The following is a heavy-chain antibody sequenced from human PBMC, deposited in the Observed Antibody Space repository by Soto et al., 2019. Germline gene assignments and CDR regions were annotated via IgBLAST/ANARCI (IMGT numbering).Heavy chain of an antibody. CDR2: IGTVGDT. V-gene: IGHV3-13*01. J-gene: IGHJ4*02. Sequence: GGSLRLSCAASGFTFSNYDMHWVRQTTGKGLEWVSGIGTVGDTYYSGSVKGRFSISRENAKNSFYLQMNSLRAEDTAVYYCASGGLYICGQGTLVTVSS. CDR1: GFTFSNYD. CDR3: ASGGLYI. D-gene: IGHD3-16*01.